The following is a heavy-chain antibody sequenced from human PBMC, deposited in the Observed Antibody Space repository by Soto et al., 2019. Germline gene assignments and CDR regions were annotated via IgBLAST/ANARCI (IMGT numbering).Heavy chain of an antibody. Sequence: EVQLVESGGGLVKPGGSLRLSCAASGFTFSSYSMNWVRQAPGKGLEWVSSISSSSSYIYYADSVKGRFTISRDNAKNSLYLQMNSLRAEDTAVYYCARESDDSSCYWALFDYWGQGTLVTVSS. D-gene: IGHD3-22*01. CDR2: ISSSSSYI. J-gene: IGHJ4*02. V-gene: IGHV3-21*01. CDR3: ARESDDSSCYWALFDY. CDR1: GFTFSSYS.